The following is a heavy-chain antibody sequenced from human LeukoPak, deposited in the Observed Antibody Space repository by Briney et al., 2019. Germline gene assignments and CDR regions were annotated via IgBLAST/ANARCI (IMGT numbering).Heavy chain of an antibody. CDR2: ISADGGST. V-gene: IGHV3-43*02. Sequence: GGSLRLSCVASGLNFDDSAMHWVRQAPGKGLEWVSLISADGGSTFSADYVKGRFSISRDNSKNSLYLQMNSLRSEDTAMYYCAKESGKFDYWGQGTLVAVSS. J-gene: IGHJ4*02. CDR1: GLNFDDSA. CDR3: AKESGKFDY.